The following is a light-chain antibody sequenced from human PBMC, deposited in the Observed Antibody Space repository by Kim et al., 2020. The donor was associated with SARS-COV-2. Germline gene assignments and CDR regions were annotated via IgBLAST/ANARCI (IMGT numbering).Light chain of an antibody. V-gene: IGLV3-19*01. CDR2: GKN. CDR3: NSRDSNDNVL. Sequence: SSELTQDPAVSVALGQTVRITCQGDSLRSYYATWYQQKPGQAPILVLYGKNNRPSGIPDRFSGSSSGNTASLTITGTQAGDEADYYCNSRDSNDNVLFGGGTQLPS. CDR1: SLRSYY. J-gene: IGLJ2*01.